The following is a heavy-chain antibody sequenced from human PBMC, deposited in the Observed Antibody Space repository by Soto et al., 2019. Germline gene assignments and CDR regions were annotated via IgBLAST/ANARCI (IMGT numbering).Heavy chain of an antibody. V-gene: IGHV4-30-4*01. CDR2: IYYDGNS. D-gene: IGHD5-12*01. CDR1: DGSINSGDYY. CDR3: ARDRRWLPRGPNNWLDL. Sequence: SETLSLTCTVSDGSINSGDYYWTWVRQPPGKGLEWIGCIYYDGNSQHNPSLKSRVTMSIDTSKNQFSLNLSSVTAADTAVYYCARDRRWLPRGPNNWLDLWGQGTQVTVSS. J-gene: IGHJ5*02.